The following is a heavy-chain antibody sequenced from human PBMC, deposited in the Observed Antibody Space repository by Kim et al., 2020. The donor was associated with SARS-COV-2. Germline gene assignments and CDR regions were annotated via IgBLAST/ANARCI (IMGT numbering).Heavy chain of an antibody. CDR2: IKQDGSEK. Sequence: GGSLRLSCAASGFTFSSYWMSWVRQAPGKGLEWVANIKQDGSEKYYVDSVKGRFTISRDNAKNSLYLQMNSLRAEDTAVYYCARLGYYDDFWSGYYTFDYWGQGTLVTVSS. CDR3: ARLGYYDDFWSGYYTFDY. D-gene: IGHD3-3*01. J-gene: IGHJ4*02. CDR1: GFTFSSYW. V-gene: IGHV3-7*01.